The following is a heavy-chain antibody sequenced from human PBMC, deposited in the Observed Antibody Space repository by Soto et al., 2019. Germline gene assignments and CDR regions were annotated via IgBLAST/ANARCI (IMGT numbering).Heavy chain of an antibody. Sequence: QVQLVESGGGVVQPGRSLRLSCAASGFTFSSYGMHWVRQAPGKGLEWVAVISYDGSNKYYADSVKGRFTISRDNSKNTLDLQMNSLRDEDTAVYYCAKDSGSLFDYWGQGTLVTVSS. V-gene: IGHV3-30*18. D-gene: IGHD1-26*01. CDR3: AKDSGSLFDY. CDR2: ISYDGSNK. CDR1: GFTFSSYG. J-gene: IGHJ4*02.